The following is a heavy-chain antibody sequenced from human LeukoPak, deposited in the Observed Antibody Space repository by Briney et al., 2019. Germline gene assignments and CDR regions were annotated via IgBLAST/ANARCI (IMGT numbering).Heavy chain of an antibody. J-gene: IGHJ6*03. D-gene: IGHD6-13*01. Sequence: GGSLRLSCAASGFTFSSFGMSRVRQAPGKGLEWVSGISGSGGSTYYADSVKGRFTISRDNAKNSLYLQMNSLRAEDTALYFCARDATTEPGTVYMDVWGKGTAVTISS. CDR1: GFTFSSFG. CDR3: ARDATTEPGTVYMDV. V-gene: IGHV3-23*01. CDR2: ISGSGGST.